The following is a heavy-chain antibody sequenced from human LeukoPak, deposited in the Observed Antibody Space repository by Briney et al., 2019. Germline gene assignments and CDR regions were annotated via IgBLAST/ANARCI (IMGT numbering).Heavy chain of an antibody. V-gene: IGHV3-66*01. D-gene: IGHD3-22*01. J-gene: IGHJ4*02. CDR1: GFTVNSNY. Sequence: GGSLRLSCAASGFTVNSNYMSWVRQAPGKGLEWVSAIYTGGTTYYADSVKGRFTISRDNSKNTLLLQMNSLRAEDTALYYCARTPYYDSTYFDYWGQGTLVTVSS. CDR3: ARTPYYDSTYFDY. CDR2: IYTGGTT.